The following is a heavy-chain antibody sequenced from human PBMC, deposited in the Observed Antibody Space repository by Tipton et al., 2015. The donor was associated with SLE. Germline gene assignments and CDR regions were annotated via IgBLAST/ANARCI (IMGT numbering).Heavy chain of an antibody. Sequence: SLRLSCAASGITFTSHAMHWVRQAPGKGLEWVAAISYDGSESFYADSVKGRFTISRDNSKNTLDLQMNSLRGEDTAIYFCATSSVSYSNYYYGMDVWGQGTTVTVSS. V-gene: IGHV3-30*04. CDR2: ISYDGSES. CDR3: ATSSVSYSNYYYGMDV. D-gene: IGHD6-13*01. CDR1: GITFTSHA. J-gene: IGHJ6*02.